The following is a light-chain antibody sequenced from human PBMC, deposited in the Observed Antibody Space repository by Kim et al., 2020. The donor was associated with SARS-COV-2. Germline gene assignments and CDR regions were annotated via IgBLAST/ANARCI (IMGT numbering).Light chain of an antibody. J-gene: IGKJ1*01. CDR1: QSVSSSC. Sequence: WSPGEDATLSWRASQSVSSSCLAWYQQKPGQAPRLLIYGASSRATGIPDRFSGSGSGTDFTLTISRLEPEDFAVYYCQQYVTSPTFGQGTKVDIK. CDR3: QQYVTSPT. V-gene: IGKV3-20*01. CDR2: GAS.